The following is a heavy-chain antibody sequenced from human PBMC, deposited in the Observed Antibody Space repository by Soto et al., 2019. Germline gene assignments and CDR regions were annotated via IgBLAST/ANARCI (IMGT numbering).Heavy chain of an antibody. J-gene: IGHJ4*02. CDR2: INPNSGGT. V-gene: IGHV1-2*02. CDR1: GYTFTGYY. CDR3: ARVAYCTNGVCYPDSFDY. D-gene: IGHD2-8*01. Sequence: ASVKVSCKASGYTFTGYYMHWVRQAPGQGLEWMGWINPNSGGTNYAQKFQGRVTMTRDTSISTAYMELSRLRSDDTAVYYCARVAYCTNGVCYPDSFDYWGLG.